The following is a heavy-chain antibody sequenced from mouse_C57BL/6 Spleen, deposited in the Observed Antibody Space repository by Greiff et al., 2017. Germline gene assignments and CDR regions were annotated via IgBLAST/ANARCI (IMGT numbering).Heavy chain of an antibody. CDR1: GYPFTSYW. J-gene: IGHJ2*01. V-gene: IGHV1-69*01. CDR2: IDPSDSST. CDR3: ARLPYALDY. Sequence: QVQLKQPGPELVMPGASVKLSCKASGYPFTSYWMHWVKQRPGKGLAWLGEIDPSDSSTNYNQKFKGKSTLTVDKSSSTACMQLDILTSEDSAVYYCARLPYALDYWGQGTTLTVSS.